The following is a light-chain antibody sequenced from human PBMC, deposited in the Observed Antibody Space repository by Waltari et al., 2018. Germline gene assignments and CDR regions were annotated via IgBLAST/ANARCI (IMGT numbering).Light chain of an antibody. CDR2: EDN. V-gene: IGLV6-57*02. J-gene: IGLJ2*01. CDR3: QSYDTSNHGV. CDR1: SGSIASNY. Sequence: NFMLTQPHSVSESPGKTVTISCTGSSGSIASNYVQWYQQRPGSAPTTVIFEDNQRPSGVPDRFSGSIDSSSNSASLTIPGLKTEDEADYYCQSYDTSNHGVFGGGTKLTVL.